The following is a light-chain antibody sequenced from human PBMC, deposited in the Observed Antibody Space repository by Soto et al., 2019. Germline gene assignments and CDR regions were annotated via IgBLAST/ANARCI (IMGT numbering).Light chain of an antibody. CDR1: PSVTNY. CDR3: QQRSNWPAWT. V-gene: IGKV3-11*01. CDR2: VAF. Sequence: EILLTQSPATLSLSPGERATLSCRASPSVTNYLAWYQQKPGQPPRLLIYVAFNRAAGIPARFSGRGSGTDFTLTISSLQPQDFAVYYCQQRSNWPAWTFGQGTQVDI. J-gene: IGKJ1*01.